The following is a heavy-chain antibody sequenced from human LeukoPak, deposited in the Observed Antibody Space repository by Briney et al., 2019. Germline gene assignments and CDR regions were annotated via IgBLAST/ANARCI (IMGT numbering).Heavy chain of an antibody. V-gene: IGHV1-69*13. CDR2: IIPIFGTA. CDR1: GGTFSSYA. Sequence: ASVKVSCKASGGTFSSYAISWVRQAPGQGLEWMGGIIPIFGTANYAQKFQGRVTITVDESTSTAYMELSSLRSEDTAVYYCARAHCSSTSCSLYNWFDPWGQGTLVTVSS. J-gene: IGHJ5*02. D-gene: IGHD2-2*01. CDR3: ARAHCSSTSCSLYNWFDP.